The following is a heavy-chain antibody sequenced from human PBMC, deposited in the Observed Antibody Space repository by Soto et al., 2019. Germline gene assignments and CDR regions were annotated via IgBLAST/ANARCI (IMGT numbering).Heavy chain of an antibody. J-gene: IGHJ4*02. CDR3: ARFYGDSPFDY. D-gene: IGHD4-17*01. CDR1: VGTFSSYA. CDR2: IIPIFGTA. V-gene: IGHV1-69*12. Sequence: QVQLVQSGAEVKKPGSSVKVSCKASVGTFSSYAISWVRQAPGQGLEWMGGIIPIFGTANYAQKFQGRVTITADESTSTAYVELSSLRSEDTAVYYWARFYGDSPFDYWGQGTLVTVSS.